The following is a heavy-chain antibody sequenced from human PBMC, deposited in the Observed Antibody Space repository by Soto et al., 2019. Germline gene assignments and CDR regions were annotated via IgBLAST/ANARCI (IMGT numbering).Heavy chain of an antibody. D-gene: IGHD4-17*01. J-gene: IGHJ6*02. Sequence: SVKVACKASGGTSSSNAISGVRQAPGQGLEGMGGFTPTLGTATYAQKFQGRVTITAAESTRTANMDLSSLRSEDTAVYYCANPGSSTVVPYYYAMDVWGQGTTVTASS. CDR1: GGTSSSNA. CDR3: ANPGSSTVVPYYYAMDV. V-gene: IGHV1-69*13. CDR2: FTPTLGTA.